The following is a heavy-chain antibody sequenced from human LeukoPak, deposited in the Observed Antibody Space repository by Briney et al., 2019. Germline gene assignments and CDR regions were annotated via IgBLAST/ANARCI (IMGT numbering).Heavy chain of an antibody. J-gene: IGHJ4*02. CDR1: GFTFSIHG. D-gene: IGHD6-19*01. V-gene: IGHV3-23*01. CDR3: AKSARVIAVEIDY. CDR2: IGPSGVIT. Sequence: GGSLRLSCAASGFTFSIHGMNWVRQAPGKGLEWVSGIGPSGVITYYADSVKGRFTISRDNSKNTLYLQMNSLRAEDTAVYYCAKSARVIAVEIDYWGQGTLVTVSS.